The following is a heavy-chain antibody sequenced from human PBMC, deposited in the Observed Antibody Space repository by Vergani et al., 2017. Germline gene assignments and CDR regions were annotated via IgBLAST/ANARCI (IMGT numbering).Heavy chain of an antibody. Sequence: VQLVESGGDLVQPGGSLRLSCAASGFTFSTYAMSWVRQAPGKGLEWVAFTRYDGIVEYYGDSVRGRFTISRDNSKNTLYLQMNRLRPEDTAVYYCATAGAAXCRGASCYDFFEYWGQGTLVTVAS. J-gene: IGHJ4*02. D-gene: IGHD2-15*01. CDR3: ATAGAAXCRGASCYDFFEY. CDR1: GFTFSTYA. CDR2: TRYDGIVE. V-gene: IGHV3-30*02.